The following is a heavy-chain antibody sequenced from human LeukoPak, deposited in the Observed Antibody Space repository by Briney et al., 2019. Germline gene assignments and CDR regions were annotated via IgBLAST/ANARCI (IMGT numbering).Heavy chain of an antibody. CDR2: IYYSGST. Sequence: PSETLSLTCTVSGGSISSSSYYWGWIRQPPGKGLEWIGSIYYSGSTYYNPSLKSRVTISVDTSKNQFSLKLSSVTAADTAVYYCARRYSRQSSWLPGYWGQGTLVTVSS. D-gene: IGHD3-9*01. CDR3: ARRYSRQSSWLPGY. J-gene: IGHJ4*02. CDR1: GGSISSSSYY. V-gene: IGHV4-39*01.